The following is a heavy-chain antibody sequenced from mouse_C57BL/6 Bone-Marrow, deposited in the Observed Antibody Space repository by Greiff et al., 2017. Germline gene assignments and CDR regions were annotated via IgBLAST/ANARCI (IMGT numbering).Heavy chain of an antibody. J-gene: IGHJ4*01. Sequence: QVQLQQSGAELVRPGASVKLSCKASGYTFTDYYINWVKQRPGQGLEWIARIYPGSGNTYYNEKFKGKATLTAEKSSSTAYMQLSSLTSEDSAVYFCARRGYDDAMDYWGQGTSVTVSS. D-gene: IGHD2-2*01. CDR1: GYTFTDYY. CDR2: IYPGSGNT. CDR3: ARRGYDDAMDY. V-gene: IGHV1-76*01.